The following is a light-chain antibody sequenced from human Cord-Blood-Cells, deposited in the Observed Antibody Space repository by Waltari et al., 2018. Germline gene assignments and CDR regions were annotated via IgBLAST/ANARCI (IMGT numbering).Light chain of an antibody. CDR1: QSVSSSY. V-gene: IGKV3-20*01. J-gene: IGKJ1*01. Sequence: EIVLTQSPGTLSFSPGERATLPCRASQSVSSSYLAWYQQKPGQAPSLLIYGASSRATGIPDRFSGSVSGTDFTLTISRLEPEDFAVYYCQQYGSSPRTFGQGTKVEIK. CDR2: GAS. CDR3: QQYGSSPRT.